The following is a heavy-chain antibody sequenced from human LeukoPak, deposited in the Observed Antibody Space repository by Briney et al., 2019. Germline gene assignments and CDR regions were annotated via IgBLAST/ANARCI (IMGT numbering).Heavy chain of an antibody. CDR3: AKVSWGELLSDDFDY. Sequence: QTGGSLRLSCAASGFTFSSYAVSWVRQAPGKGLEWVSSISGSGRDTYYADTVKGRFTISRDNSKNTLFLRMNSLRAEDTAVYYCAKVSWGELLSDDFDYWGQGTLVTVSS. CDR1: GFTFSSYA. CDR2: ISGSGRDT. D-gene: IGHD1-26*01. V-gene: IGHV3-23*01. J-gene: IGHJ4*02.